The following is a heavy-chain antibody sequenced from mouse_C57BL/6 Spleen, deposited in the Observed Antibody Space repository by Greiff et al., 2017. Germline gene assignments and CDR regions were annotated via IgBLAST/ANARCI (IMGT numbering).Heavy chain of an antibody. J-gene: IGHJ3*01. Sequence: EVQGVESGGGLVQPKGSLKLSCAASGFSFNTYAMNWVRQAPGKGLEWVARIRSKGNNYATYYADSVKDRFTISRDDSESMLYLQMNNLKTEDTSMYYCVRRTWDEAWFAYWGQGTLVTVSA. CDR3: VRRTWDEAWFAY. CDR2: IRSKGNNYAT. V-gene: IGHV10-1*01. D-gene: IGHD4-1*01. CDR1: GFSFNTYA.